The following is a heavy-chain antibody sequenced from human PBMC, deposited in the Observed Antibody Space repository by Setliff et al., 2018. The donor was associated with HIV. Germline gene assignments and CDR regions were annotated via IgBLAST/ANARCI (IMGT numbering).Heavy chain of an antibody. Sequence: SETLSLTCAVSGYSISSGYYWGWIRQPPGKGLEWVGSIYHSGTTYYNPSLKSRVTISVDTSKNQFSLKLSSVTAADTAVYYCARGPAYYDYIWGSYRQRRDYGMDVWGQGTTVTVSS. CDR1: GYSISSGYY. V-gene: IGHV4-38-2*01. CDR3: ARGPAYYDYIWGSYRQRRDYGMDV. CDR2: IYHSGTT. J-gene: IGHJ6*02. D-gene: IGHD3-16*02.